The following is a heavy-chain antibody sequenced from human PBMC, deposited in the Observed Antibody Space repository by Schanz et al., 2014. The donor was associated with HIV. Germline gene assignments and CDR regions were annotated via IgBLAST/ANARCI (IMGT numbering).Heavy chain of an antibody. Sequence: EVQLLQSGGGSVQPGGSLTLTCAASGFTFSNYAMRWIRQAPGQGLEWVSGISASGGATYYADSVKGRFTISRDNAENSLYLQMNRLRDEDTAVYYCARDLLLAPNDWLNAFDVWGQGTTVTVSS. V-gene: IGHV3-23*01. J-gene: IGHJ3*01. CDR3: ARDLLLAPNDWLNAFDV. CDR1: GFTFSNYA. D-gene: IGHD3-9*01. CDR2: ISASGGAT.